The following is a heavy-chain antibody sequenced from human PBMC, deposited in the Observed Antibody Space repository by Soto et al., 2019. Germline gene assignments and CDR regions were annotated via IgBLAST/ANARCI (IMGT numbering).Heavy chain of an antibody. D-gene: IGHD3-22*01. V-gene: IGHV2-5*02. CDR3: AHSVVVGLGYYLDY. CDR2: IYWDDDK. CDR1: GFSLSTTRVA. Sequence: QITLKESGPTLVKPTQTLTLTCTFSGFSLSTTRVAVGWLRQPPGNALEWLALIYWDDDKRYSPFLKSRLTITKDTSKNQVVLTMTNMDPLDTTTYYCAHSVVVGLGYYLDYWGQGTLVTVSS. J-gene: IGHJ4*02.